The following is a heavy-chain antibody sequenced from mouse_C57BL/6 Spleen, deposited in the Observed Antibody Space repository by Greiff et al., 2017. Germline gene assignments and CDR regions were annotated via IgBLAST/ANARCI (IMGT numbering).Heavy chain of an antibody. Sequence: DVMLVESGGDLVKPGGSLKLSCAASGFTFSSYGMSWVRQTPDKRLEWVATISSGGSYTYYPDSVKGRFTISRDNAKNTLYLQMSSLKSEDTAMYYCARQEDDGYYGYWGQGTTLTVSS. CDR2: ISSGGSYT. CDR3: ARQEDDGYYGY. J-gene: IGHJ2*01. D-gene: IGHD2-3*01. CDR1: GFTFSSYG. V-gene: IGHV5-6*02.